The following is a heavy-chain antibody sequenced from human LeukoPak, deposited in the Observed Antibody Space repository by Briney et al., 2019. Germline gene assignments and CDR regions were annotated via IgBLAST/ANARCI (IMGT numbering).Heavy chain of an antibody. CDR2: IYPGDSDT. V-gene: IGHV5-51*01. D-gene: IGHD3-22*01. J-gene: IGHJ5*02. CDR3: ARLFSYDSSGYYLNWFDP. Sequence: GGSLKISCKGSGYIFTSYWIGWVRQMPGKGLEWMGIIYPGDSDTRYSPSFQGQVTISADKSISTAYLQWSSLKASGTAMYYCARLFSYDSSGYYLNWFDPWGQGTLVTVSS. CDR1: GYIFTSYW.